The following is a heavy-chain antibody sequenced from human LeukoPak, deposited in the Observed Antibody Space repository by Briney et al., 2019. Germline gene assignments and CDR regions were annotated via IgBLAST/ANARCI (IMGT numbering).Heavy chain of an antibody. J-gene: IGHJ2*01. D-gene: IGHD6-19*01. CDR1: GGSISGYY. CDR3: ARDKGDSSGWYYGPTGDFDL. CDR2: IYYSGST. V-gene: IGHV4-59*01. Sequence: SETLSLTCTVSGGSISGYYWSWIRQPPGKGLEWIGYIYYSGSTNYNPSLKSRVTISVDTSKNQFSLKLSSVTAADTAVYYCARDKGDSSGWYYGPTGDFDLWGRGTLVTVSS.